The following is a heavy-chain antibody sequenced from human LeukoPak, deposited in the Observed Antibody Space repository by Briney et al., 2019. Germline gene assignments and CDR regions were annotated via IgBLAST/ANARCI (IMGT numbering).Heavy chain of an antibody. J-gene: IGHJ3*02. V-gene: IGHV3-23*01. CDR1: GFTFSSYT. CDR3: AKETVVVVAATPDAFDI. CDR2: ISGSGGST. Sequence: GGSLRLSCAASGFTFSSYTMSWVRQAPGKGLEWVSGISGSGGSTHYADSVKDRFTISRDNSKNTLYLQMNSLRAEDTAVYYCAKETVVVVAATPDAFDIWGQGTMVTVSS. D-gene: IGHD2-15*01.